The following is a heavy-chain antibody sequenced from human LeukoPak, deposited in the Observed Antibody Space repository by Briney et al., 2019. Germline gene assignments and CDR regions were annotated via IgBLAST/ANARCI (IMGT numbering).Heavy chain of an antibody. Sequence: SVKVSCKASGGTISSYAISWVRQAPGQGLEWMGGIIPIFGTANYAQKFQGRVTITADKSTSTAYMELSSLRPEDTAVYYCARARGIAAAGTGYDYWGQGTLVTVSS. D-gene: IGHD6-13*01. V-gene: IGHV1-69*06. CDR3: ARARGIAAAGTGYDY. CDR1: GGTISSYA. J-gene: IGHJ4*02. CDR2: IIPIFGTA.